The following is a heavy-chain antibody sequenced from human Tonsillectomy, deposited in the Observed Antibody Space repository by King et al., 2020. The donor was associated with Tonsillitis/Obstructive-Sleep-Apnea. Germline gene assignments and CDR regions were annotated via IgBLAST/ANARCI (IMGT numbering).Heavy chain of an antibody. J-gene: IGHJ3*02. V-gene: IGHV4-59*08. CDR1: GGSISSYY. CDR3: ARAYGDYRPGAFDI. D-gene: IGHD4-17*01. CDR2: IYYSGST. Sequence: QLQESGPGLVKPSETLSLTCTVSGGSISSYYWSWIRQPPGKGLEWIGYIYYSGSTNYNPSLKSRVSISVDTSKNQFSLKLSSVTAADTAVYYCARAYGDYRPGAFDIWGQGTMVTV.